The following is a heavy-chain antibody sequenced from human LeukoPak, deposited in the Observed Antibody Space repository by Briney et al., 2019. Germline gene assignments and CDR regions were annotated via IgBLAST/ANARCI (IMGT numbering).Heavy chain of an antibody. D-gene: IGHD2-15*01. CDR1: GFTVSSHA. J-gene: IGHJ5*01. V-gene: IGHV3-23*01. CDR3: VKDYCHGVFCPFPFFDS. CDR2: IGGAGDT. Sequence: PGGSLRLSCAVSGFTVSSHAMSWVRQASGKGLEWVSLIGGAGDTFYADSVKGRFVLSRDNSRNTVYLQMNSLRAEDTATYYCVKDYCHGVFCPFPFFDSGGRGTLVTVPS.